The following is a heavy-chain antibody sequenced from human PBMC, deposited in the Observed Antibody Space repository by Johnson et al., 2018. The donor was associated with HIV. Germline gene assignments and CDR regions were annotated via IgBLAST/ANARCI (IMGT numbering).Heavy chain of an antibody. D-gene: IGHD3-16*01. CDR3: ARDRTYLTSPEVAFDAFDI. CDR2: ISYDGSNK. J-gene: IGHJ3*02. Sequence: QVQLVESGGGVVQPGKSLRLFCAVSGFTFSTYTMHWVRQAPGRGLEWVAVISYDGSNKYYADSVKGRFTISRDNSKNSLYLQMNSLRAEDTAVYYCARDRTYLTSPEVAFDAFDIWGQGTMVTVSS. V-gene: IGHV3-30-3*01. CDR1: GFTFSTYT.